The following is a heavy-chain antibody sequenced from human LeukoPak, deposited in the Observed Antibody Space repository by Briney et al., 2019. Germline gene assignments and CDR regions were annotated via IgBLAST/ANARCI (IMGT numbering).Heavy chain of an antibody. CDR1: GYTFTSYG. D-gene: IGHD6-13*01. CDR3: ARDRIAAAAPTTFDY. J-gene: IGHJ4*02. V-gene: IGHV1-18*01. Sequence: GASVKVSCKASGYTFTSYGISWVRQAPGQGLEWMGWISAYNGNTNYAQKLQGRVTMTTDTSTSTAYMELRSLRSGDTAVYYCARDRIAAAAPTTFDYWGQGTLVTVSS. CDR2: ISAYNGNT.